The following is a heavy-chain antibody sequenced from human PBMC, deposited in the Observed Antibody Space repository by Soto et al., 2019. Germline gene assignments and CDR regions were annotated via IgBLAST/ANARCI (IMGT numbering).Heavy chain of an antibody. CDR1: GYTFTSYG. CDR3: ARVWDSTMVREPTKWFDP. J-gene: IGHJ5*02. D-gene: IGHD3-10*01. V-gene: IGHV1-18*01. CDR2: ISAYNGNT. Sequence: ASVKVSCKASGYTFTSYGISRVRQAPGQGLEWMGWISAYNGNTDYAQKLQGRVTMTTDTSTSTAYMELRSLRSDDTAVYYCARVWDSTMVREPTKWFDPWGQGTLVTVS.